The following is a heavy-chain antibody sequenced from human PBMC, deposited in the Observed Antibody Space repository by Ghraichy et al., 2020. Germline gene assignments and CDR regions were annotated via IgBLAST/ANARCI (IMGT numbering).Heavy chain of an antibody. Sequence: ASVKVSCKASGYTFTSYGISWVRQAPGQGLEWMGWISAYNGNTNYAQKLQGRVTLTKDTSTRTAYMELRSLRSYDTAVDYCARDLSSGRANGFDPWGQGTLVTVSS. V-gene: IGHV1-18*01. CDR2: ISAYNGNT. CDR3: ARDLSSGRANGFDP. J-gene: IGHJ5*02. D-gene: IGHD6-19*01. CDR1: GYTFTSYG.